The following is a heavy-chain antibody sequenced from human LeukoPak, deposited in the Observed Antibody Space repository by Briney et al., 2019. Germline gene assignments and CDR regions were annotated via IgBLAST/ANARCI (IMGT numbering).Heavy chain of an antibody. CDR2: IKSKTDGGTT. J-gene: IGHJ4*02. D-gene: IGHD3-22*01. Sequence: GGSLRLSCAASGFTFSNAWMSWVRQAPGKGLEWVGRIKSKTDGGTTDYAAPVKGRFTISRDDSKNTLYLQMNSLKTEGTAVYYCTTAIYYDSSGFPYYYDYWGQGTLVTVSS. CDR1: GFTFSNAW. CDR3: TTAIYYDSSGFPYYYDY. V-gene: IGHV3-15*01.